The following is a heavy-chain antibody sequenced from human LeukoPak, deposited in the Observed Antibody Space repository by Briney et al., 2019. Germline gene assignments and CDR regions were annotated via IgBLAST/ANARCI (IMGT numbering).Heavy chain of an antibody. Sequence: ASVKVSCKASGGTFSSYAISWVRQATGQGLEWMGWMNPNSGNTGYAQKFQGRVTMTRNTSISTAYMELSSLRSEDTAVYYCARIRAGYSSGWYYYYYGMDVWGQGTTVTVSS. CDR2: MNPNSGNT. D-gene: IGHD6-19*01. CDR3: ARIRAGYSSGWYYYYYGMDV. J-gene: IGHJ6*02. CDR1: GGTFSSYA. V-gene: IGHV1-8*02.